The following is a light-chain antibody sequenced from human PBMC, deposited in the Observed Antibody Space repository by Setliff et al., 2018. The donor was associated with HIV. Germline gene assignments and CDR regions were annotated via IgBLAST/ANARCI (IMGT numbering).Light chain of an antibody. CDR1: NIGRKS. Sequence: ELTQPPSLSVAPGKTASITCGASNIGRKSVHWYQQRPGQAPVLVIYYDHDRPSGIPERFVGSNSGNTATLTNNRVEAGDEADYYCQLWDSTNDDLIFGGGTKVT. CDR2: YDH. J-gene: IGLJ2*01. V-gene: IGLV3-21*01. CDR3: QLWDSTNDDLI.